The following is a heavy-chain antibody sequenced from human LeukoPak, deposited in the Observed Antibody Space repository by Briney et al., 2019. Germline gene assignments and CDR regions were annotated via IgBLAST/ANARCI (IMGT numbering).Heavy chain of an antibody. CDR3: ARLMYYYDSSGYD. Sequence: GGSLRLSCAASGFTFSSYSMNWVRQAPGKGLEWASSISNSSSYIYYADSVKGRFTISRDNSKNTLYLQMNSLRAEDTAVYYCARLMYYYDSSGYDWGQGTLVTVSS. CDR1: GFTFSSYS. J-gene: IGHJ4*02. D-gene: IGHD3-22*01. V-gene: IGHV3-21*04. CDR2: ISNSSSYI.